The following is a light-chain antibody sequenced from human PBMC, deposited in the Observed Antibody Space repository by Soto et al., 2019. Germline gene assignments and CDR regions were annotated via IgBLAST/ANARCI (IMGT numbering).Light chain of an antibody. J-gene: IGKJ2*01. V-gene: IGKV4-1*01. CDR3: QQYESTPPT. CDR1: QSVLYSSNNKNY. CDR2: WAS. Sequence: DIVMTQSPDSLAVSLGERATINCKSSQSVLYSSNNKNYLAWYQQRPGQPPKLLIYWASTRESGVPDRFSGSVSGTDFALTITSLQAEDVAVYYCQQYESTPPTFGQGTKLEIK.